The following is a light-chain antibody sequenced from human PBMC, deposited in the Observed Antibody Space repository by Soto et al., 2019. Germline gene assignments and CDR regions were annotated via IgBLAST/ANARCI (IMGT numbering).Light chain of an antibody. CDR1: SSNIETNT. V-gene: IGLV1-44*01. CDR2: SDD. J-gene: IGLJ3*02. CDR3: AAWDDSLNGPV. Sequence: QGVVTQPPSAYGTPGQRVTISCSGSSSNIETNTVNWYQQLSGTAPELLIYSDDQRPSGVPDRFSGSKSGTSASLAISGLQSEDEADYYCAAWDDSLNGPVFGGGTKLTVL.